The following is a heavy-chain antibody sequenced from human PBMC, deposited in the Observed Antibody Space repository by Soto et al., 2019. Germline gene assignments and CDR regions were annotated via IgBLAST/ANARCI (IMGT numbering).Heavy chain of an antibody. CDR2: ISGSGGST. CDR3: AKAHGLLRYFDWLRNYYYYYGMDV. Sequence: SLRLSCAASGFTFSSYAMSWVRQAPGKGLEWVSAISGSGGSTYYADSVKGRFTISRDNSKNTLYLQMNSLRAEDTAVYYCAKAHGLLRYFDWLRNYYYYYGMDVWGQGTTVTVSS. J-gene: IGHJ6*02. V-gene: IGHV3-23*01. CDR1: GFTFSSYA. D-gene: IGHD3-9*01.